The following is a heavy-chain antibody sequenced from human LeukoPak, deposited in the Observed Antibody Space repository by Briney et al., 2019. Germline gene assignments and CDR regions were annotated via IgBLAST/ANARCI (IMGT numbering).Heavy chain of an antibody. CDR2: ISAYNGNA. CDR3: ARNSGAESGSLYFDY. V-gene: IGHV1-18*01. J-gene: IGHJ4*02. Sequence: ASVKVSCKASGFTFTIYGISWVRQAPGQGLEWMGWISAYNGNANYAQKFQGRVTMTTDTATSTAYMELRSLRSDDTAVYNCARNSGAESGSLYFDYWGQGTLVTVSS. CDR1: GFTFTIYG. D-gene: IGHD6-13*01.